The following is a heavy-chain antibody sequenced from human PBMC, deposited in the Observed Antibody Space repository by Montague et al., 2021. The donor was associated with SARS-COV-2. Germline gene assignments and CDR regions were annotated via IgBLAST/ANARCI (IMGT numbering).Heavy chain of an antibody. CDR2: ISDRGNT. V-gene: IGHV4-59*11. D-gene: IGHD2-15*01. J-gene: IGHJ3*02. CDR3: ARICRDSGVVCVLDI. Sequence: SETLSLTCTVSGDSFISHYWSWIRQPPGKGLQWIGYISDRGNTNYNPSLKSPVTISTDTPKNEFSLRLSSVTAADTAVYYCARICRDSGVVCVLDIWGQGTLVTVSS. CDR1: GDSFISHY.